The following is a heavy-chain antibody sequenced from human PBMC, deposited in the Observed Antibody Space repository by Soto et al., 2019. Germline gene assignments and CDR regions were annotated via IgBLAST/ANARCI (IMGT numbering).Heavy chain of an antibody. J-gene: IGHJ6*04. CDR3: ARNTESAAGADYYGLDV. D-gene: IGHD4-17*01. CDR1: GFTFGDRY. Sequence: QGQLAESGGDLVRPGGSLRLSCATSGFTFGDRYMSWIRQAPGKGLEWVSYISSSGFTIYYADSVKGRFTISRDNANDSLYRQMNILRAEDPAVYYCARNTESAAGADYYGLDVWGNGTTVIVSS. CDR2: ISSSGFTI. V-gene: IGHV3-11*01.